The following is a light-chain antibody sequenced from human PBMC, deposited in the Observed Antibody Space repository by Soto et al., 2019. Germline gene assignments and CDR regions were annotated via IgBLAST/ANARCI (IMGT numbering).Light chain of an antibody. Sequence: EIVMTQSPATLSVSPGERATLSCRASQSVSSNLAWYQQKPGQAPRLLIYGAPTRATGIPARFSGSGSGTEFTLTISSLQSEDFAVYYCQQYNNWPRRTFGQGTKLEIK. V-gene: IGKV3-15*01. CDR2: GAP. J-gene: IGKJ2*01. CDR1: QSVSSN. CDR3: QQYNNWPRRT.